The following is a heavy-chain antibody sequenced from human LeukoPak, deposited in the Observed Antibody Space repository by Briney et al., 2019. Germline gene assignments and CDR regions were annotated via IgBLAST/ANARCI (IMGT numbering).Heavy chain of an antibody. J-gene: IGHJ4*02. CDR2: ISGSGSSA. CDR3: AKPGNSGYYYFDY. D-gene: IGHD3-22*01. V-gene: IGHV3-23*01. CDR1: GFTFSSYA. Sequence: GGSLRLSCAASGFTFSSYAMSWVRQAPGKGLEWVSAISGSGSSAYYADSVKGRFTISRDNSKNTMYLQLNSLRAEDTAVYYCAKPGNSGYYYFDYWGQGTLVTVSS.